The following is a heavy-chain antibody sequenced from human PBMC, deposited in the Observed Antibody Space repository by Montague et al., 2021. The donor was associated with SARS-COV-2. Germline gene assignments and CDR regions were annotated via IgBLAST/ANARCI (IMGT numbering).Heavy chain of an antibody. CDR2: INHSGST. V-gene: IGHV4-34*01. J-gene: IGHJ4*02. Sequence: SETLSLTCAVYGGSFSGYYWSWIRQPPGKGLEWIGEINHSGSTNYNPSLKSRVAISVDTSKNQFSLKLSSVTAADTAVYYCTRGAPGYWGQGTLVTVSS. CDR1: GGSFSGYY. CDR3: TRGAPGY.